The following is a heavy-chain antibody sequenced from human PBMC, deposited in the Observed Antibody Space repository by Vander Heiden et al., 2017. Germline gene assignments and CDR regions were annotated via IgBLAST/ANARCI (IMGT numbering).Heavy chain of an antibody. V-gene: IGHV4-39*01. CDR2: IYYSGGT. D-gene: IGHD3-10*01. Sequence: QLQLQESAPGLVTPSETPSLTCTVSGGSISSSSHYGGWIRQPRGKGLEWIGSIYYSGGTYYNPSLKSRVTISVDTSKNQFSLKLSSVTAADTAVYYWARHPLGVLLSTKRGNAFDIWGQGTMVTVSS. J-gene: IGHJ3*02. CDR1: GGSISSSSHY. CDR3: ARHPLGVLLSTKRGNAFDI.